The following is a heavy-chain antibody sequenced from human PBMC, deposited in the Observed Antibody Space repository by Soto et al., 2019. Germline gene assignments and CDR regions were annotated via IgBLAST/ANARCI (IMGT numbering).Heavy chain of an antibody. CDR3: ARRPITIFGVVIMYYYYMDV. CDR2: INHSGST. J-gene: IGHJ6*03. Sequence: SETLSLTCTVSCGSISSGGYYWSWIRQPPGKGLEWIGEINHSGSTNYNPSLKSRVTISVDTSKNQFSLKLSSVTAADTAVYYCARRPITIFGVVIMYYYYMDVWGKGTTVTVSS. D-gene: IGHD3-3*01. V-gene: IGHV4-39*07. CDR1: CGSISSGGYY.